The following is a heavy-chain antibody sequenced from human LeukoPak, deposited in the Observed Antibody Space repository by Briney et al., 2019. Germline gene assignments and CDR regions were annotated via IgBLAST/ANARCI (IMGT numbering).Heavy chain of an antibody. CDR1: GGSFSGYY. Sequence: SETLSLTCAVYGGSFSGYYWSWICQPPGKGLEWIGYIYFSGSTSYNSSLRSRVTISLDTPKNQFSLKLSSVTAADTAVYYCARSFDSRGYYYYGMDVWGQGTTVTVSS. CDR2: IYFSGST. V-gene: IGHV4-59*01. CDR3: ARSFDSRGYYYYGMDV. D-gene: IGHD3-22*01. J-gene: IGHJ6*02.